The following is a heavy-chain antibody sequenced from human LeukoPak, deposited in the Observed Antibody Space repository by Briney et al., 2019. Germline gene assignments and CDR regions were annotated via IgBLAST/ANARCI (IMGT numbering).Heavy chain of an antibody. Sequence: ETLSLTCTVSGGSISSYYWSWIRQPPGKGLEWIGYIYYSGSTNYNPSLKSRVTISVDTSKNQFSLKLSSVTAADTAVYYCARLVYSSGWYYFDYWGQGTLVTVSS. CDR2: IYYSGST. D-gene: IGHD6-19*01. CDR3: ARLVYSSGWYYFDY. V-gene: IGHV4-59*08. J-gene: IGHJ4*02. CDR1: GGSISSYY.